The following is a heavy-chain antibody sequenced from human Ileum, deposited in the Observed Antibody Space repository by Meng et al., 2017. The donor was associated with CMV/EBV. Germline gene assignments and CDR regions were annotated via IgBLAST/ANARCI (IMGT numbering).Heavy chain of an antibody. CDR1: GYSGTSGSEQ. D-gene: IGHD2/OR15-2a*01. J-gene: IGHJ4*02. Sequence: VAGYSGTSGSEQWNWIGQTPGKGLEWIGQTVYGGSTDYNPSLNSRITISVESYKNQFSLNLHSVTAADTAVYYCVGLIVGNGGRGHWGQGTLVTVSS. V-gene: IGHV4-61*01. CDR3: VGLIVGNGGRGH. CDR2: TVYGGST.